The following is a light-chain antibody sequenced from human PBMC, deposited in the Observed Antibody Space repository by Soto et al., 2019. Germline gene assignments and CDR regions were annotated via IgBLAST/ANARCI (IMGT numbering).Light chain of an antibody. V-gene: IGKV3-20*01. J-gene: IGKJ1*01. CDR1: QSIGSSY. CDR3: QHVGSSGLT. CDR2: GTS. Sequence: ENVMTQSPATLSLSPGERATLSCRASQSIGSSYLAWYQQTPGHAPMLIMHGTSSTSTGIPDMLSGSGPDTDFTLNISRLEPEDVGVYYCQHVGSSGLTFCQGTKVEVK.